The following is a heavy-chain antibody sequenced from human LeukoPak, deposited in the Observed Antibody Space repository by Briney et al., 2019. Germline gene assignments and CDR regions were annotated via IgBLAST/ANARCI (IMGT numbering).Heavy chain of an antibody. J-gene: IGHJ3*02. CDR2: ISSSSSYI. D-gene: IGHD2-21*02. CDR1: GFTLSSYA. CDR3: ARDGAYCGGDCYSEVAFDI. Sequence: GGSLRLSCAASGFTLSSYAMSWARQAPGKGLEWVSSISSSSSYIYYADSVKGRFTISRDNAKNSLYLQMNSLRAEDTAVYYCARDGAYCGGDCYSEVAFDIWGQGTMVTVSS. V-gene: IGHV3-21*01.